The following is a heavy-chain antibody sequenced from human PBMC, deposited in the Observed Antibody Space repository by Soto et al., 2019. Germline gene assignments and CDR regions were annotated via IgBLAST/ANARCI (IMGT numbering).Heavy chain of an antibody. Sequence: SETLSLTCPVSGGSISSSNWWSCFRQPPEKGLEWIGEIYHSGSTYYNPSLKSRVTISVDTSKNQFSLKLSSVTAADTAVYYCARTRSRSSSSGEFYYFDYWGQGTLVTVSS. CDR3: ARTRSRSSSSGEFYYFDY. CDR1: GGSISSSNW. D-gene: IGHD6-6*01. CDR2: IYHSGST. J-gene: IGHJ4*02. V-gene: IGHV4-4*02.